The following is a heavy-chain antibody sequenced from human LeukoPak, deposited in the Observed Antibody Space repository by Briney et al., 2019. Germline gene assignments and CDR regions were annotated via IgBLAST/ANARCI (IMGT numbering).Heavy chain of an antibody. Sequence: ASVTVSCKASGYTFTSYDINWVRQAPGQGLEWMGWMNPNSGNTGYAQKFQGRVTMTRNTSISTAYMELSSLRSEDTAVYYCARGDLVLENMDVWGQGTTVTVSS. CDR3: ARGDLVLENMDV. V-gene: IGHV1-8*01. J-gene: IGHJ6*02. CDR1: GYTFTSYD. D-gene: IGHD2/OR15-2a*01. CDR2: MNPNSGNT.